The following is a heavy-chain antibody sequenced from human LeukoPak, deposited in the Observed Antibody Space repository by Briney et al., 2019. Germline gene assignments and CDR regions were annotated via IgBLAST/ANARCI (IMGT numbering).Heavy chain of an antibody. CDR3: AKERGIGGTIKPPS. CDR2: LSGSSGST. CDR1: GFTFSSCA. D-gene: IGHD1-7*01. Sequence: GGSLRLSCAASGFTFSSCAMSWVRQAPGKGLEWVSGLSGSSGSTYYADSVKGRFTISRDNSKNTLYLQMNSLRAEDTAVYYCAKERGIGGTIKPPSWGQGTLVTVSS. V-gene: IGHV3-23*01. J-gene: IGHJ5*02.